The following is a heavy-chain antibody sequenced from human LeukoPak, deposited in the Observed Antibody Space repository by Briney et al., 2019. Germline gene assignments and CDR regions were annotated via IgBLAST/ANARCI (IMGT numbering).Heavy chain of an antibody. D-gene: IGHD6-19*01. V-gene: IGHV3-23*01. CDR1: GFTFSSYA. CDR3: AKDNEDSSGWPLLFDY. Sequence: GGSLRLSCAASGFTFSSYAMSWVRQAPGKGLEWVSAISGSGGSTYYADSVKGRFTISRDNSKNALYLQMNSLRAEDTAVYYCAKDNEDSSGWPLLFDYWGQGTLVTVSS. J-gene: IGHJ4*02. CDR2: ISGSGGST.